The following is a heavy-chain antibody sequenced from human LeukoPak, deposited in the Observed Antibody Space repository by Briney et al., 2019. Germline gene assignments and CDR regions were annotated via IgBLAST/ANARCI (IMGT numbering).Heavy chain of an antibody. V-gene: IGHV1-18*04. J-gene: IGHJ4*02. D-gene: IGHD2-2*01. CDR3: GTEYQLLSPFDY. CDR2: ISAYNGNT. Sequence: VSVKVSCKASGYTFTSYGISWVRQAPGQGLEWMGWISAYNGNTNYAQKLQGRVTMTTDTSTSTAYMELRSLRSDDTAVYYWGTEYQLLSPFDYWREPTLVTVSS. CDR1: GYTFTSYG.